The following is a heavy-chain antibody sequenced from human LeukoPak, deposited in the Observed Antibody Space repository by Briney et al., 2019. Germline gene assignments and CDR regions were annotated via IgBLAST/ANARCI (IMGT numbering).Heavy chain of an antibody. CDR1: GFTVSSNY. D-gene: IGHD3-22*01. V-gene: IGHV3-53*01. Sequence: GGSLRLSCAASGFTVSSNYMSWVRQAPGKGLEWVSVIYSGGSTYYANSVKGRFTISRDNSKNTLYLQMNSLRAEDTAVYYCARVPYYYDSSGYYYFDYWGQGTLVTVSS. CDR2: IYSGGST. J-gene: IGHJ4*02. CDR3: ARVPYYYDSSGYYYFDY.